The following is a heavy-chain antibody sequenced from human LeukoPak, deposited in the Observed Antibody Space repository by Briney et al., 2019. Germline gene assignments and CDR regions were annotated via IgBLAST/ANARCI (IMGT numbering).Heavy chain of an antibody. CDR3: AREGTIFGVVRGYMDV. Sequence: SVTVSCKASGGTFSSYAISWVRQAPGQGLEWMGGIIPIFGTANYAQKFQGRVTITTDESTSTAYMELSSLRSEDTAVYYCAREGTIFGVVRGYMDVWGKGTTVTVSS. J-gene: IGHJ6*03. D-gene: IGHD3-3*01. V-gene: IGHV1-69*05. CDR2: IIPIFGTA. CDR1: GGTFSSYA.